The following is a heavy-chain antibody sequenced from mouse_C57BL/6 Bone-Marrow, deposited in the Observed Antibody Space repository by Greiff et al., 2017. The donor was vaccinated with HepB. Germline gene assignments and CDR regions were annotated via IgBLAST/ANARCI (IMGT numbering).Heavy chain of an antibody. J-gene: IGHJ2*01. CDR3: ARGLWLRTFDY. D-gene: IGHD2-2*01. CDR1: GYTFTSYT. CDR2: INPSSGYT. Sequence: QVHVKQSGAELARPGASVKMSCKASGYTFTSYTMHWVKQRPGQGLEWIGYINPSSGYTKYNQKFKDKATLTADKSTSTAYMQLSSLTSEDSAVYYCARGLWLRTFDYWGQGTTLTVSS. V-gene: IGHV1-4*01.